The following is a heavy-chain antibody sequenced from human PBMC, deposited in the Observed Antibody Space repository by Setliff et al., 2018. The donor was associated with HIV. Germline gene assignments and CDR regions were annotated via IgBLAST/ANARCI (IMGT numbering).Heavy chain of an antibody. CDR1: GFTVSRYY. V-gene: IGHV3-53*04. D-gene: IGHD6-13*01. CDR3: ARDRGRGMAPSGILDYYYMDV. J-gene: IGHJ6*03. CDR2: IYSGGTT. Sequence: GESLTISCAASGFTVSRYYMSWVRQAPGKGLEWVSTIYSGGTTYYADSVKGRFIISRHNSNNTLYLQMNSLRAEDSAMYYCARDRGRGMAPSGILDYYYMDVWGKGTTVTVSS.